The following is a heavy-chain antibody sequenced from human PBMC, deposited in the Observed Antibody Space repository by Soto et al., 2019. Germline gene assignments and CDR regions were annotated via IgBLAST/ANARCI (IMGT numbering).Heavy chain of an antibody. CDR1: DDSITSDKYY. CDR3: ARLEGLTTITYYFDF. V-gene: IGHV4-39*01. CDR2: IYYRGNT. J-gene: IGHJ4*02. D-gene: IGHD2-21*02. Sequence: QLQLQESGPGLVKPSETLSLTCSVSDDSITSDKYYWGWIRQPPGKGLEWIGSIYYRGNTYYNPSLQTRVTIALDKPKSQFSLKLNSVTAADSAVYLCARLEGLTTITYYFDFWGPGALVTVSS.